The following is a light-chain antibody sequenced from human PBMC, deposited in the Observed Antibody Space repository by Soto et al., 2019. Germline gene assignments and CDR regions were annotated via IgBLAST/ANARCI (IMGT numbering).Light chain of an antibody. CDR1: QSVSSSY. V-gene: IGKV3-20*01. J-gene: IGKJ2*01. Sequence: EIVLTQSPGTLSLSPGERATLSCRASQSVSSSYLAWYQQKPGQAPRLLIYGASSRATGIPDRFSGSGSGTDFTLTISRLETEDFAVYYCQHYGSSPYTFGQGTKVEIK. CDR2: GAS. CDR3: QHYGSSPYT.